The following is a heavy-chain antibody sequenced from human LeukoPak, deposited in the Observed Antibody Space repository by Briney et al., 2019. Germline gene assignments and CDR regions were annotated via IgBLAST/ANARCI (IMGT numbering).Heavy chain of an antibody. Sequence: GGSLRLSCAASGFTFSSYWMHWVRQVPGKGLVWVSRINSDGSSTSYADSVKGRFTISRDNAKNTLYLQMNSLRVEDTAVYYCARDHYCTSNSCYVSDCWGQGTLVTVSS. CDR3: ARDHYCTSNSCYVSDC. CDR1: GFTFSSYW. D-gene: IGHD2-2*01. J-gene: IGHJ4*02. CDR2: INSDGSST. V-gene: IGHV3-74*01.